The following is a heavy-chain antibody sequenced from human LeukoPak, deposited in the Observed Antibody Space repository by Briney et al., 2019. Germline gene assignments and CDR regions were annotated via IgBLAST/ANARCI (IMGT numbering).Heavy chain of an antibody. Sequence: GGSLSLSCAASGFTFSRYWMSWVREAPGTGLEWGDNMKQYVSEKYYVHSVKGRFTISRDNAKNSLYLQMNSLRAEDTAVYDCARSQRPSGYCLYYFDYWGQGTLVTVSS. D-gene: IGHD3-3*01. J-gene: IGHJ4*02. CDR3: ARSQRPSGYCLYYFDY. V-gene: IGHV3-7*01. CDR2: MKQYVSEK. CDR1: GFTFSRYW.